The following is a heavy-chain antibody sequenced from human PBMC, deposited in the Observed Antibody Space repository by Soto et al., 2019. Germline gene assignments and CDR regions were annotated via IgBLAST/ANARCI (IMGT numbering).Heavy chain of an antibody. CDR2: ISSSSSTI. Sequence: VGSLRLSCAASGFTFSSYSMNWVRQAPGKGLEWVSYISSSSSTIYYADSVKGRFTISRDNAKNSLYLQMNSLRAEDTAVYYCARHPSLTIFGVVIMGAFDIWGQGTMVTVSS. D-gene: IGHD3-3*01. V-gene: IGHV3-48*01. CDR1: GFTFSSYS. CDR3: ARHPSLTIFGVVIMGAFDI. J-gene: IGHJ3*02.